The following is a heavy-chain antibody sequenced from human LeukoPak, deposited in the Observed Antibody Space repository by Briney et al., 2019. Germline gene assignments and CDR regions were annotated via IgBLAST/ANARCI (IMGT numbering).Heavy chain of an antibody. J-gene: IGHJ6*03. V-gene: IGHV4-34*01. CDR1: GGSFSGYY. D-gene: IGHD6-19*01. CDR3: ARGYSSGWSYYYYMDV. CDR2: INHSGST. Sequence: PSETLSLTCAVYGGSFSGYYWSWIRQPPGKGLEWIGEINHSGSTNYNPSLKSRVTISVDTSKNQFSLELSSVTAADTAVYYCARGYSSGWSYYYYMDVWGKGTTVTVPS.